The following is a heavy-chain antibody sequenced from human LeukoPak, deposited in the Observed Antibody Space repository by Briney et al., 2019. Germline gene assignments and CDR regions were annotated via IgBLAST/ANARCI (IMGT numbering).Heavy chain of an antibody. D-gene: IGHD3-22*01. CDR2: IYYSGGSGST. Sequence: PSETLSLTCTVSGGSINNYYWSWIRQSPGKGLEWIGYIYYSGGSGSTNYNPSFKSRVTISVDMSKNQFSLKLNSVAVADTAVYYCSRSSSGRTPPGYWGQGTLVTVSS. V-gene: IGHV4-59*01. CDR1: GGSINNYY. J-gene: IGHJ4*02. CDR3: SRSSSGRTPPGY.